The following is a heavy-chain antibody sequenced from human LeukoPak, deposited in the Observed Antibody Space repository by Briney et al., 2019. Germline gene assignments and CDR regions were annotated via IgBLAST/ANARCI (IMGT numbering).Heavy chain of an antibody. CDR2: MNPNSGNT. D-gene: IGHD3-10*01. J-gene: IGHJ5*02. Sequence: ASVKVSCKASGYTFTSYDINWVRQATGQGLEWMGWMNPNSGNTGYAQKFQGRVTITRNTSISTAYMELSSLRSEDTAVYYCARGNTTIRGIIITRFDPWGQGTQVTVSS. V-gene: IGHV1-8*03. CDR1: GYTFTSYD. CDR3: ARGNTTIRGIIITRFDP.